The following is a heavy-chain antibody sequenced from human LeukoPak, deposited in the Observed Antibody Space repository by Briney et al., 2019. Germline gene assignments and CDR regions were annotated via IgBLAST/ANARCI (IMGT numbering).Heavy chain of an antibody. J-gene: IGHJ5*02. Sequence: SQTLSLTCAVSGGSISSGGYSWSWIRQPPGKGLEWVGYIYYSGSTYYNPSLKRRVTISGDTSKNQFSLKLSSVPAADTAVYYCARRYSSSWKGGWFDPWGQGTLVTVSS. CDR1: GGSISSGGYS. V-gene: IGHV4-30-4*07. CDR2: IYYSGST. CDR3: ARRYSSSWKGGWFDP. D-gene: IGHD6-13*01.